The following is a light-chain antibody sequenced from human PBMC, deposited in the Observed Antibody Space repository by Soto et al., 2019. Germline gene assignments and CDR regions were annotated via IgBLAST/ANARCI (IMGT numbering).Light chain of an antibody. CDR2: DVS. CDR3: SSYTSSRTNV. CDR1: SSDVGGYNY. J-gene: IGLJ1*01. V-gene: IGLV2-14*01. Sequence: SVLTQPASVSGSPGQSITISCTGTSSDVGGYNYVSWYQQHPGKAPKLMIYDVSNRPSGVSNRFSGSKSGNTASLTISGLQAEDEADYYCSSYTSSRTNVFGTGTKLTVL.